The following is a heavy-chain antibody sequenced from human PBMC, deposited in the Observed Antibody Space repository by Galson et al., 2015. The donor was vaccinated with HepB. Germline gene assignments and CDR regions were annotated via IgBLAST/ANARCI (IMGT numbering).Heavy chain of an antibody. CDR1: GFTFSSYS. CDR2: ISSSSSTI. Sequence: SLRLSCAASGFTFSSYSMNWVRQAPGKGLEWVSYISSSSSTIYYADSVKGRFTISRDNAKNSLYLQMNSLRDEDTAVYYCARSFYGSGSSRTGHYYGMDVWGQGTTVTVSS. V-gene: IGHV3-48*02. D-gene: IGHD3-10*01. CDR3: ARSFYGSGSSRTGHYYGMDV. J-gene: IGHJ6*02.